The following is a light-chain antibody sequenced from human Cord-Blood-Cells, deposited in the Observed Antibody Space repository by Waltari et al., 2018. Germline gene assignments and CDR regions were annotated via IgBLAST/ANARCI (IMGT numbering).Light chain of an antibody. CDR3: QQYGSSMYT. V-gene: IGKV3-20*01. CDR2: GAS. J-gene: IGKJ2*01. CDR1: QSVSSSY. Sequence: EIVLTQSPGTLSSSPGERATLSCRASQSVSSSYLAWYQQKPGKAPRLLIYGASSRATGIPDRFSGSGSGTDFTLTISRLEPEDFAVYYCQQYGSSMYTFGQGTKLEIK.